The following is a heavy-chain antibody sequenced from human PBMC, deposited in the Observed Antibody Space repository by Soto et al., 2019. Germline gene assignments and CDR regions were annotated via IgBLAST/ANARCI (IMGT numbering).Heavy chain of an antibody. D-gene: IGHD2-2*01. Sequence: SQTLSLTCAISGDSVSSNSAAWNWIRQSPSRGLEWLGRTYYRSKWYNDYAVSVKSRITINPDTSKNQFSLQLNSVTPEDTAVYYCARDRSLYCSSTSCAPDAFDIWGQGTMVTVSS. CDR2: TYYRSKWYN. J-gene: IGHJ3*02. CDR3: ARDRSLYCSSTSCAPDAFDI. V-gene: IGHV6-1*01. CDR1: GDSVSSNSAA.